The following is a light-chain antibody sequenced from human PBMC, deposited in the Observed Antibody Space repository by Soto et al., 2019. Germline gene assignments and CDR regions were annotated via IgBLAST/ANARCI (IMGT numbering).Light chain of an antibody. CDR2: QVT. Sequence: QSVLTHPASVSGSPGQSITISCTGTSIDLAIYNYVSWYQQQPGKDPKLMIYQVTNRPSGVSNRFSGSRSGNTASLTISGLQAEDEADYYCSSYTDSSNYVFGTGTKVTVL. V-gene: IGLV2-14*01. CDR3: SSYTDSSNYV. CDR1: SIDLAIYNY. J-gene: IGLJ1*01.